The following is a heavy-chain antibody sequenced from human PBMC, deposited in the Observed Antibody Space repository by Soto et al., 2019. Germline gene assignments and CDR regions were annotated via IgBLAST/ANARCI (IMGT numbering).Heavy chain of an antibody. V-gene: IGHV4-34*01. Sequence: SETLSLTCAVYGGSFSGYYLSWIRQPPGKGLEWIGEINHSGSTNYNPSLKSRVTISVDTSKNQFSLKLSSVTAADTAVYYCARGWYSSGWYYFDYWGQGTLVTVYS. CDR3: ARGWYSSGWYYFDY. CDR2: INHSGST. J-gene: IGHJ4*02. D-gene: IGHD6-19*01. CDR1: GGSFSGYY.